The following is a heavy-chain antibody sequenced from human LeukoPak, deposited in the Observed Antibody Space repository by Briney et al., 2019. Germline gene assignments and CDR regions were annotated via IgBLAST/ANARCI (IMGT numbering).Heavy chain of an antibody. CDR3: ARGGGVGYSSGWYEGVDY. V-gene: IGHV3-21*01. CDR1: GFTLSSYW. CDR2: ISSSSSYI. J-gene: IGHJ4*02. D-gene: IGHD6-19*01. Sequence: PGGSLRLSCAASGFTLSSYWMHWVRQAPGKGLEWVSSISSSSSYIYYADSVKGRFTISRDNAKNSLYLRMNSLRAEDTAVYYCARGGGVGYSSGWYEGVDYWGQGTLVTVSS.